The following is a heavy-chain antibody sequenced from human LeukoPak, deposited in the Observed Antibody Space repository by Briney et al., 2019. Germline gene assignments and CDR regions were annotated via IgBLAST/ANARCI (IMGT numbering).Heavy chain of an antibody. J-gene: IGHJ4*02. CDR2: IYSSGST. Sequence: PSETLSLTCTVSPASINGYYWSWIRQPPGKGPEWIGYIYSSGSTKYNPSLKSRVTISVDTSKSQFSLKLSSVTAADTAFYYCARERVGYCNSSSCYAIPFDYWGQGTLVTVSS. V-gene: IGHV4-59*01. D-gene: IGHD2-2*01. CDR3: ARERVGYCNSSSCYAIPFDY. CDR1: PASINGYY.